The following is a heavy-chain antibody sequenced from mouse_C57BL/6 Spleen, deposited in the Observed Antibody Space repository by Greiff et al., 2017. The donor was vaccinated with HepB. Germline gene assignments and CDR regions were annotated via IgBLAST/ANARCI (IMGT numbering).Heavy chain of an antibody. CDR1: GYTFTSYG. Sequence: QVQLQQSGAELARPGASVKLSCKASGYTFTSYGISWVKQRTGQGLEWIGEIYPRSGNTYYNEKFKGKATLTADKSSSTAYMELRSLTSEDSAVYFCARSYYGSSGYFDVWGTVTTVTVSS. J-gene: IGHJ1*03. CDR2: IYPRSGNT. V-gene: IGHV1-81*01. CDR3: ARSYYGSSGYFDV. D-gene: IGHD1-1*01.